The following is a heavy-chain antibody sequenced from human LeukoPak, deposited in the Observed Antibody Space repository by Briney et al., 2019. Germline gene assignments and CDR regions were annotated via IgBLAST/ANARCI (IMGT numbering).Heavy chain of an antibody. V-gene: IGHV3-23*01. CDR2: ISGSGGST. Sequence: GGSLRLSCAASGFTFSSYAMSWVRQAPGKGLEWVSAISGSGGSTYYADSVKGPFTISRDNSKNTLYLQMNSLRAEDTAVYYCAKDSRRYYGYDAFDIWGQGTMVTVSS. D-gene: IGHD3-9*01. J-gene: IGHJ3*02. CDR3: AKDSRRYYGYDAFDI. CDR1: GFTFSSYA.